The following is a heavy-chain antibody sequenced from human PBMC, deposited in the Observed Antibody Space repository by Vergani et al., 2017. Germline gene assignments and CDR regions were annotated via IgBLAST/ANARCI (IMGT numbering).Heavy chain of an antibody. D-gene: IGHD6-13*01. J-gene: IGHJ6*02. V-gene: IGHV4-61*02. CDR1: GGSISSGSYY. CDR2: FYTGGGT. CDR3: ARDPLDSTTWPFLLLDMDV. Sequence: QVQLQESGPGLVRPSQTLSLTCTVSGGSISSGSYYWSWFRQPAGKGLEWIGRFYTGGGTSDNPSLKSRVTISVDTSKNQFSLPLSSVTAADTAVYYCARDPLDSTTWPFLLLDMDVWGQGSTVTVSS.